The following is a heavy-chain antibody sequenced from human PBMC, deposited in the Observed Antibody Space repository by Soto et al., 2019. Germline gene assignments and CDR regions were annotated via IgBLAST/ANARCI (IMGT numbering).Heavy chain of an antibody. CDR3: ARQGYSDDYYFYGMDV. V-gene: IGHV3-73*01. Sequence: GGSLRLSCAASGFTFSGSSMHWVRQASGKGLEWVGRIRSRVNNYATGYAASVKGRFTISRDDSKNTAYLQMDSLKTEDTAIYYCARQGYSDDYYFYGMDVWGQGTTVTVSS. CDR2: IRSRVNNYAT. J-gene: IGHJ6*02. CDR1: GFTFSGSS. D-gene: IGHD4-4*01.